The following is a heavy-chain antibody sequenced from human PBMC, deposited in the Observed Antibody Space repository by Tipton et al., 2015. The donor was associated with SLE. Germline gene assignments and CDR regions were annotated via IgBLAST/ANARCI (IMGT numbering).Heavy chain of an antibody. J-gene: IGHJ4*02. CDR3: AREASRSSSWRRDFYFDY. CDR1: GFTFSTYS. CDR2: ISSGGNYI. D-gene: IGHD6-13*01. V-gene: IGHV3-21*01. Sequence: SLRLSCAASGFTFSTYSMNWVRQAPGKGLEWVSSISSGGNYIYYADSVKGRFTISRDNAKNSLYLQMNSLRGEDTAVYYCAREASRSSSWRRDFYFDYWGQGTLVTVSS.